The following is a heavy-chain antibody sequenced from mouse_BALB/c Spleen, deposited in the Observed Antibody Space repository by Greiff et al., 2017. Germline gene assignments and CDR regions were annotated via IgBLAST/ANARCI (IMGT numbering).Heavy chain of an antibody. CDR2: ILPGSGST. CDR1: GYTFSSYW. J-gene: IGHJ4*01. CDR3: ARMGWLLPLYAMDY. V-gene: IGHV1-9*01. D-gene: IGHD2-3*01. Sequence: QVQLQQSGAELMKPGASVKISCKATGYTFSSYWIEWVKQRPGHGLEWIGEILPGSGSTNYNEKFKGKATFTADTSSNTAYMQLSSLTSEDSAVYYCARMGWLLPLYAMDYWGQGTSVTVSS.